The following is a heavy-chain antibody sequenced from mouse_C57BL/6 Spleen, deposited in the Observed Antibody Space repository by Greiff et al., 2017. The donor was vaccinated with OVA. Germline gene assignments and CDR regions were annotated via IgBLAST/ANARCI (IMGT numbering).Heavy chain of an antibody. D-gene: IGHD1-1*01. V-gene: IGHV1-80*01. J-gene: IGHJ1*03. CDR1: GYAFSSYW. CDR2: IYPGDGDT. CDR3: ARGGRRPWYFDV. Sequence: VKLQQSGAELVKPGASVKISCKASGYAFSSYWMNWVKQRPGKGLEWIGQIYPGDGDTNYNGKFKGKATLTADKSSSTAYMQLSSLTSEDSAVYFCARGGRRPWYFDVWGTGTTVTVSS.